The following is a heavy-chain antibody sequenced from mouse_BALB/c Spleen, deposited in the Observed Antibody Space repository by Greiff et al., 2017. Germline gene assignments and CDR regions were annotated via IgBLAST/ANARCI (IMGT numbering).Heavy chain of an antibody. J-gene: IGHJ2*01. CDR1: GYSITSDYV. Sequence: VQLQQSGPGLVKPSQSLSLTCTVTGYSITSDYVWNWIRQFPGNKLEWMGYISYSGSTSYNPSLKSRISITRDTSKNQFFLQLNSVTTEDTATYYCARWAYGSYDYWGQGTTLTVSS. V-gene: IGHV3-2*02. CDR2: ISYSGST. D-gene: IGHD1-1*01. CDR3: ARWAYGSYDY.